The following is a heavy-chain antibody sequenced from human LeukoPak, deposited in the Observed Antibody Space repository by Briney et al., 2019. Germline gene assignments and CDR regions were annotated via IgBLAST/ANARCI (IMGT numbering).Heavy chain of an antibody. V-gene: IGHV3-11*01. J-gene: IGHJ3*02. CDR1: GFTFSDYY. Sequence: GGSLRLSCAASGFTFSDYYMSWIRQAPGKGLEWVSYISSSGSTIYYADSVRGRFTISRDNAKNSLYLQMNSLRAEDTAVYYCAKGVVVVAALINAFDIWGQGTMVTVSS. CDR2: ISSSGSTI. CDR3: AKGVVVVAALINAFDI. D-gene: IGHD2-15*01.